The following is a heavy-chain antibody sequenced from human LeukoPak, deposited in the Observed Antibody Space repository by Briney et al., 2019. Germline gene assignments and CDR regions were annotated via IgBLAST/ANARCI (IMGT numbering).Heavy chain of an antibody. Sequence: AGSLRLSCAASGFTVSSNYMSWVRQAPGKGLEWVSYISSSGSTIYYADSVKGRFTISRDNAKNSLYLQMNSLRAEDTAVYYCAELGITMIGGVWGKGTTVTISS. CDR1: GFTVSSNY. J-gene: IGHJ6*04. CDR3: AELGITMIGGV. CDR2: ISSSGSTI. D-gene: IGHD3-10*02. V-gene: IGHV3-11*04.